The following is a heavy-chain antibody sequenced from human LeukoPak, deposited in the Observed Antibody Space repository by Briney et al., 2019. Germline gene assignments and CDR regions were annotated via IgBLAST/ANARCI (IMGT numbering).Heavy chain of an antibody. J-gene: IGHJ4*02. CDR3: ASRYGSGSYYFDY. D-gene: IGHD3-10*01. CDR1: GGSISSGSYY. Sequence: SQTLSLTCTVSGGSISSGSYYWSWIRQPAGKGLEWIGRIYTSGSTNYNPSLKSRVTISVDTSKNQFSLKLSSVTAADTAVYYCASRYGSGSYYFDYWGQGTLVTVSS. V-gene: IGHV4-61*02. CDR2: IYTSGST.